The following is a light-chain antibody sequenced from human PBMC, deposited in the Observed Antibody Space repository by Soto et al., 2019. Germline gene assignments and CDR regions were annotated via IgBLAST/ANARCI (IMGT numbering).Light chain of an antibody. CDR2: DAS. J-gene: IGKJ5*01. CDR1: QGISNS. CDR3: QKYHGAPI. Sequence: DIQMTQSPSSLTASVGDRVTITCRASQGISNSLAWYQEKPGKVLKLLIYDASTLQSGVPSRFSGSGSGTDFTLTISSLQPEDVATYYCQKYHGAPIFGQGTRLEI. V-gene: IGKV1-27*01.